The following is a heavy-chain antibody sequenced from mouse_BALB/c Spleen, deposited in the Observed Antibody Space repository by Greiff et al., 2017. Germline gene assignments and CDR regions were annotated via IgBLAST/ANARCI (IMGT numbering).Heavy chain of an antibody. Sequence: LVESGAELVRPGSSVKISCKASGYAFSSYWMNWVKQRPGQGLEWIGQIYPGDGDTNYNGKFKGKATLTADKSSSTAYMQLSSLTSEDSAVYFCARSGYDYTDYWGQGTTLTVSS. CDR1: GYAFSSYW. D-gene: IGHD2-4*01. CDR3: ARSGYDYTDY. CDR2: IYPGDGDT. V-gene: IGHV1-80*01. J-gene: IGHJ2*01.